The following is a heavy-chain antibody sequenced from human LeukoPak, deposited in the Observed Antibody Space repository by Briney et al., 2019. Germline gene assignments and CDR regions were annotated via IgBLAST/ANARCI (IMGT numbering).Heavy chain of an antibody. CDR1: GYIFTGYY. CDR3: ARLVPAVYYFDY. D-gene: IGHD4/OR15-4a*01. Sequence: ASVKVSCKASGYIFTGYYMHWVRQAPGQGLEWMGWINPNSGDTNYAQEFQGRVTMTRDTSISTAYMELSRLKASDTAMYYCARLVPAVYYFDYWGQGTLVTVSP. J-gene: IGHJ4*02. V-gene: IGHV1-2*02. CDR2: INPNSGDT.